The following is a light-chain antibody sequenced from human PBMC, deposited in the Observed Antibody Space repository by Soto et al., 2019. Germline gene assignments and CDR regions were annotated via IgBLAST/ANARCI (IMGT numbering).Light chain of an antibody. V-gene: IGKV3-20*01. CDR1: QSVSASQ. CDR2: GVS. J-gene: IGKJ2*01. Sequence: ETVLAQSPGTLSLSPGERATLSCRASQSVSASQLAWYQQKPGQSPRLLIYGVSSRATGSPDRFGGSGSGTDFTLTISRMEPEDFAVYYCHQYGSPPPTFGQGTKLEI. CDR3: HQYGSPPPT.